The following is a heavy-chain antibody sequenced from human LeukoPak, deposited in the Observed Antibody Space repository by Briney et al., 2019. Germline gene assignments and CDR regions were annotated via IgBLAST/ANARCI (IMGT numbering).Heavy chain of an antibody. D-gene: IGHD3-10*01. CDR3: ARTAGGSVRFDY. V-gene: IGHV4-59*08. Sequence: SETLSLTCTVSGGSISSYYWSWIRQPPGKGLEWIGYIYYSGSTNYNPSLKSRVTIPVDTSKNQFSLKLSSVTAADTAVYYCARTAGGSVRFDYWGQGTLVTVSS. CDR1: GGSISSYY. J-gene: IGHJ4*02. CDR2: IYYSGST.